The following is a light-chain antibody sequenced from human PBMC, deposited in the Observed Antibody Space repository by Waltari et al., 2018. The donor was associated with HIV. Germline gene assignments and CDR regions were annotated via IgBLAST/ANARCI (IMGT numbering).Light chain of an antibody. CDR3: ATWDESLNGLYV. V-gene: IGLV1-44*01. CDR1: SSTIRRNT. J-gene: IGLJ1*01. CDR2: GDN. Sequence: QSVLTQPPSASGTPGQRATLSSSGSSSTIRRNTVTWYEQLPGTAPKLPIYGDNQRPSGVPDRFSGSKSGTSASLAISGLQSEDEADYYCATWDESLNGLYVFGPGTKVTVL.